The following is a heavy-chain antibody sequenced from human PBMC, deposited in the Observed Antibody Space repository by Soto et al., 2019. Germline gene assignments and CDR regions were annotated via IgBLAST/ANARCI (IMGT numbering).Heavy chain of an antibody. J-gene: IGHJ4*02. CDR3: ATEDRYSSSWYLPVALYY. Sequence: GASVKVSCKVSGYTLTELSMHWVRQAPGKGLEWMGGFDPEDGETIYAQKFQGRVTMTEDTSTDTAYMELSSLRSEDTAVYYCATEDRYSSSWYLPVALYYWGQGTLVTVSS. CDR1: GYTLTELS. CDR2: FDPEDGET. V-gene: IGHV1-24*01. D-gene: IGHD6-13*01.